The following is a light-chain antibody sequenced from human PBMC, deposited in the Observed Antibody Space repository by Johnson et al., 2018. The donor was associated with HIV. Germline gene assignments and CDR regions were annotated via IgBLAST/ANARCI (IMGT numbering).Light chain of an antibody. Sequence: QPVLTQPPSVSAAPGQKVTISCSGSSSNIGRNYVSWYQQLPGTAPKLLIFDNNKRPSGIPDRFSGSKSGASATLDIPGLQIGDEADYYCGTWDNSLNVYVFGTGTKVTVL. CDR3: GTWDNSLNVYV. CDR2: DNN. CDR1: SSNIGRNY. J-gene: IGLJ1*01. V-gene: IGLV1-51*01.